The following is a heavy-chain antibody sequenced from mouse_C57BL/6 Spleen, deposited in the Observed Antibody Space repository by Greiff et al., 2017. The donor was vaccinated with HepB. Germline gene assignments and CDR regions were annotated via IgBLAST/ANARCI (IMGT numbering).Heavy chain of an antibody. CDR3: ARSYYGSIYRYFDV. D-gene: IGHD1-1*01. V-gene: IGHV1-82*01. J-gene: IGHJ1*03. Sequence: QVQLQQSGPELVKPGASVKISCKASGYAFSSSWMNWVKQRPGKGLEWIGRIYPGDGDTNYNGKFKGKATLTADKSSRTAYMPLSSLTSEDSAVYFCARSYYGSIYRYFDVWGTGTTVTVSS. CDR1: GYAFSSSW. CDR2: IYPGDGDT.